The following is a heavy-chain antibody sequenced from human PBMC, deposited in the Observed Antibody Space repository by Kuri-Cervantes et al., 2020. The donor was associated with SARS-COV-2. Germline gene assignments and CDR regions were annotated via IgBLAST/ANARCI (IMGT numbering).Heavy chain of an antibody. V-gene: IGHV4-39*01. D-gene: IGHD3-9*01. CDR1: GASISSSTYY. CDR2: FYESEDT. Sequence: ESLKIPCPVSGASISSSTYYWGWIRQSPGKGLEWLGRFYESEDTYYFSSLKSRLSLSVDTSTIQFSLKLTSVTAADTAIYYCARHYAFDRFHKWGQGTQVTVSS. CDR3: ARHYAFDRFHK. J-gene: IGHJ4*02.